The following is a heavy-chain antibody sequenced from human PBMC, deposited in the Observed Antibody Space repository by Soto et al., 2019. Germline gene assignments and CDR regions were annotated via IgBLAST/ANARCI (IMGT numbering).Heavy chain of an antibody. J-gene: IGHJ5*02. Sequence: GGSLRLSCAASGFAFSSYAMSWVRQAPGKGLEWVSSISGSTSGTYYADAVKGRFTISRDNSNNTLYLQMNSLSAEDTAVYYCAKEGWLPENWFDPWGQGTLVTVSS. D-gene: IGHD5-12*01. V-gene: IGHV3-23*01. CDR3: AKEGWLPENWFDP. CDR1: GFAFSSYA. CDR2: ISGSTSGT.